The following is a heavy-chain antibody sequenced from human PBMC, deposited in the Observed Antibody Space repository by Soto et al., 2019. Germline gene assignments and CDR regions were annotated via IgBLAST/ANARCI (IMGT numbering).Heavy chain of an antibody. CDR3: ASVLSYSSNDYYYYGMDV. J-gene: IGHJ6*02. Sequence: QVQLVESGGGVVQPGTSLRLSCAASGFTFTNYAMHWVRQAPGKGLEWVAVISYDGSNKYYADSVKGRFTISRDNSKSTLYVQMNSLRAEDTAVYYCASVLSYSSNDYYYYGMDVCGPGTTVTVS. CDR1: GFTFTNYA. CDR2: ISYDGSNK. V-gene: IGHV3-30-3*01. D-gene: IGHD1-26*01.